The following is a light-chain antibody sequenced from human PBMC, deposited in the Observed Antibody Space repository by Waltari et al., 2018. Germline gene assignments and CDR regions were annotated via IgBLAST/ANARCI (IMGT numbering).Light chain of an antibody. J-gene: IGLJ1*01. Sequence: QSALTQAASVSGSPGQSITISCTVTSSDVRGYTHVSWYQHHPGKAPKLIISEVSNRPSGVSYRFSGSKSGNTASLTISGLQAEDEADYYCSSYTSSSIPYVFGTGTKVTVL. CDR1: SSDVRGYTH. CDR3: SSYTSSSIPYV. V-gene: IGLV2-14*01. CDR2: EVS.